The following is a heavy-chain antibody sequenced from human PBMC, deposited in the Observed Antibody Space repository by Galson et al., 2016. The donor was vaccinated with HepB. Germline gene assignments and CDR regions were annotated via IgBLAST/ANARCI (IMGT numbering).Heavy chain of an antibody. J-gene: IGHJ4*02. CDR2: ITGGGTAT. V-gene: IGHV3-23*01. CDR1: GFAFSNHA. CDR3: AKSRLPHDSGWYVDPVWSD. D-gene: IGHD6-13*01. Sequence: SLRLSCAASGFAFSNHAMAWVRQVPGKGLEWVAAITGGGTATDYAASVRGRFTISRDNSKDTLFLQMNSLGAEDTAIYYCAKSRLPHDSGWYVDPVWSDWGQGTLVTVSS.